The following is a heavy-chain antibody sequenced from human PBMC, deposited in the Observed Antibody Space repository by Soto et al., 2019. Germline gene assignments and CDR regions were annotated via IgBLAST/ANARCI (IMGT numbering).Heavy chain of an antibody. D-gene: IGHD2-15*01. CDR1: GGFFSGYY. V-gene: IGHV4-34*01. Sequence: SETLSLTCAVYGGFFSGYYWSWIRQPPGKGLEWIGEINHSGSTNYNPSLKSRVTISVDTSKNQFSLKLSSVTAADTAVYYCARVVCSGGSCYLKSFDYWGQGTLVTVSS. CDR3: ARVVCSGGSCYLKSFDY. CDR2: INHSGST. J-gene: IGHJ4*02.